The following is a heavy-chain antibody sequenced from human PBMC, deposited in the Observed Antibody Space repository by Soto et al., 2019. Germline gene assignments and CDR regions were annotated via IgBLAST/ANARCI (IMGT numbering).Heavy chain of an antibody. J-gene: IGHJ6*02. D-gene: IGHD6-13*01. V-gene: IGHV1-46*01. CDR2: INPSGGST. CDR1: GYTFTSYY. CDR3: ARDIAAAANYYYYGMDV. Sequence: GXSVKVSCKASGYTFTSYYMHWVRQAPGQGLEWMGIINPSGGSTSYAQKFQGRVTMTRDTSTSTVYMELSSLRSEDTAVYYCARDIAAAANYYYYGMDVWGQGTTVTVSS.